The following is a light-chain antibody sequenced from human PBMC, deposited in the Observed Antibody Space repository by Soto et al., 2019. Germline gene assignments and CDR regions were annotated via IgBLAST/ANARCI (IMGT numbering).Light chain of an antibody. J-gene: IGKJ1*01. CDR2: DAS. CDR3: QQYNSYST. V-gene: IGKV1-5*01. CDR1: QSISSW. Sequence: IQMPQSPSTLSASLGDRFTITCLSSQSISSWLAWYQQKPGKAPKLLIYDASSLESGVPSRFSGSGSGTEFTLTISSLQPDDFATYCCQQYNSYSTFGQGTKVDIK.